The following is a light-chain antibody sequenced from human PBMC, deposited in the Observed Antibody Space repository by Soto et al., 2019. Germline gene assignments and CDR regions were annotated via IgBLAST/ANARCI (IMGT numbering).Light chain of an antibody. V-gene: IGKV1-5*03. CDR2: KVS. CDR3: LQYYNYPFT. J-gene: IGKJ4*01. CDR1: QSISTA. Sequence: DIQMTQSPSTLSAYVGDRVTITCRASQSISTALAWFQQKPGKAPKFLIDKVSNLESGVPSRFSGSGSGAEFTLTISSLQPDDFAGYYCLQYYNYPFTFGGRTKVDIK.